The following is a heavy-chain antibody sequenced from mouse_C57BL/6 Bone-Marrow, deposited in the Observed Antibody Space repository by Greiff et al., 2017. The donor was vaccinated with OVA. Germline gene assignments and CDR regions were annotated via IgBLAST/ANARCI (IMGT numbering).Heavy chain of an antibody. CDR3: ARDYYGNYGLRFPH. V-gene: IGHV5-6*01. Sequence: EVQVVESGGDLVKPGGSLKLSCAASGFTFSSYGMSWVRQTPDKRLEWVATISSGGSYTYYPDSVKGRFTISRDNAKNTLYLQMSSLKSEDTAMYYCARDYYGNYGLRFPHWGQGTTLTVSS. D-gene: IGHD2-1*01. J-gene: IGHJ2*01. CDR2: ISSGGSYT. CDR1: GFTFSSYG.